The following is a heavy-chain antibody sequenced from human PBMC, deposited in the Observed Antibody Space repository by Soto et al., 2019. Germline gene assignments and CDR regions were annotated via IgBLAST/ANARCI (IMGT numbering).Heavy chain of an antibody. Sequence: SETLSLTCTVSGGSISSGSYYWGWIRQPPGKGLEWIGTIYYSGSTYYNPSLKSRVTISVDTSTNQFSLKLSSVTAADTAVYYCARPSSRTDGWFDPWGQGTPVT. CDR3: ARPSSRTDGWFDP. J-gene: IGHJ5*02. CDR1: GGSISSGSYY. V-gene: IGHV4-39*01. CDR2: IYYSGST. D-gene: IGHD6-13*01.